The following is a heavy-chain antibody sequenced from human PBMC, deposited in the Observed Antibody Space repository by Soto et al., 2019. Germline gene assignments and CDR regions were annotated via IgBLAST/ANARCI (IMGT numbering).Heavy chain of an antibody. CDR2: IIPILGIA. CDR1: GGTFSSYT. CDR3: ARVWGGYDTSDY. Sequence: QVQLVQSGAEVKKPGSSVKVSCKASGGTFSSYTISWVPQAPGQGLEWMGRIIPILGIANYAQKFQGRVTITADKSTSTAYMELSSLRSEDTAVYYCARVWGGYDTSDYWGQGTLVTVSS. D-gene: IGHD5-12*01. V-gene: IGHV1-69*02. J-gene: IGHJ4*02.